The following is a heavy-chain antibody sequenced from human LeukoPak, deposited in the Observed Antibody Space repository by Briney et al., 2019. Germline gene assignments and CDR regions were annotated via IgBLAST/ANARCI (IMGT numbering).Heavy chain of an antibody. D-gene: IGHD2-15*01. V-gene: IGHV3-23*01. CDR2: ISGTGGNT. CDR1: GFSFSNYA. CDR3: AKKSCSGGACYGYFDY. J-gene: IGHJ4*02. Sequence: GGSLRLSCAVSGFSFSNYAMSWVRQFPGKGLEWVSGISGTGGNTYYADSVKGRFTISRDNSKNMLYLQMNSLRAEDTAVYYCAKKSCSGGACYGYFDYWGQGTLVTVSS.